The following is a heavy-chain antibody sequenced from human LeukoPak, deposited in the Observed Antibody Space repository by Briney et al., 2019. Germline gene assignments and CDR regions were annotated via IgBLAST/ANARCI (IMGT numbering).Heavy chain of an antibody. Sequence: ASVKVSCKAPGYTFTSYFMHWVRQATGQGLEWMGIINPSGGSTSYAQKFQGRVTMTRDTSTSTVYMELSSLRSEDTAVYYCARTAGRTFDYWGQGTLVTVSS. CDR2: INPSGGST. D-gene: IGHD6-6*01. J-gene: IGHJ4*02. V-gene: IGHV1-46*01. CDR3: ARTAGRTFDY. CDR1: GYTFTSYF.